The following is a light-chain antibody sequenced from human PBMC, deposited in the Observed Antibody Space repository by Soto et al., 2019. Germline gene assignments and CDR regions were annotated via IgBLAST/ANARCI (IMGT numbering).Light chain of an antibody. Sequence: QSVLTQSSSASASLGSSVKLTCTLSRGHSSYIIAWHQQQPGKAPRFLMKLERSGSYNKGSGVPDRFSGSSSGADRYLTISNLQSEDEADYYCETWDSNTWVFGGGTKLTVL. CDR2: LERSGSY. CDR1: RGHSSYI. J-gene: IGLJ3*02. V-gene: IGLV4-60*03. CDR3: ETWDSNTWV.